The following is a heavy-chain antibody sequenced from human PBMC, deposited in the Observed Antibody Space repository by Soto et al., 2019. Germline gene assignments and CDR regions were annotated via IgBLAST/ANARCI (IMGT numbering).Heavy chain of an antibody. Sequence: QVQLVQSGAEVKKPGASVKVSSKALGYTFTDYYMHWVGQPPGQRLEWMGWINPNSGTTNYAQKFQGWVTMTRDTSITTVYMEVSRLRSDDTAVYYCARVPRGVYYGMDVWGQGTTVTVSS. CDR2: INPNSGTT. V-gene: IGHV1-2*04. J-gene: IGHJ6*02. D-gene: IGHD3-10*01. CDR1: GYTFTDYY. CDR3: ARVPRGVYYGMDV.